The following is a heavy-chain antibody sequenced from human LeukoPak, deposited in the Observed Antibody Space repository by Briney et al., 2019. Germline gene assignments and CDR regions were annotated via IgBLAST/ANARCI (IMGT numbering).Heavy chain of an antibody. J-gene: IGHJ6*03. V-gene: IGHV4-61*01. Sequence: SETLSLTCTVSGGSISSSSYYWSWIRQPPGKGLEWIGYIYYSGSTNYNPSLKSRVTISVDTSKNQFSLKLSSVTAADTAVYYCARGALEHLVPYYYFYMDVWGKGTTVTVSS. CDR3: ARGALEHLVPYYYFYMDV. CDR2: IYYSGST. D-gene: IGHD6-6*01. CDR1: GGSISSSSYY.